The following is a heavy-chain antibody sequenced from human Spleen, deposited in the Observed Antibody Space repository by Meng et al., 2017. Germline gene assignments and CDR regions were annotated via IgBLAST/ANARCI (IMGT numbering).Heavy chain of an antibody. Sequence: GESLKISCAASGFTFSSYSMNWVRQAPGKGLEWVASISSSSSYIYYADSVKGRFTISRDNAQNSLYLQMNSLRAEDTAVYYCSRVILGFGELFPIDYWGQGTLVTVSS. J-gene: IGHJ4*02. CDR2: ISSSSSYI. V-gene: IGHV3-21*01. D-gene: IGHD3-10*01. CDR3: SRVILGFGELFPIDY. CDR1: GFTFSSYS.